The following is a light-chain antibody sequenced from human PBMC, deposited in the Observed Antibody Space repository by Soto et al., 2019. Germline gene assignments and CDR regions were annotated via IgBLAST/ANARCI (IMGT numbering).Light chain of an antibody. CDR2: DAS. Sequence: DLQITQSPSTLSASVGDRVTITCRASQSISSWLAWYQQKPGKAPKLLIYDASSLESGVPSRFSGSGSGTEFTLTISSLQPDDFASYYCQKYNSYSPLTVGGGTKVDIK. V-gene: IGKV1-5*01. J-gene: IGKJ4*01. CDR1: QSISSW. CDR3: QKYNSYSPLT.